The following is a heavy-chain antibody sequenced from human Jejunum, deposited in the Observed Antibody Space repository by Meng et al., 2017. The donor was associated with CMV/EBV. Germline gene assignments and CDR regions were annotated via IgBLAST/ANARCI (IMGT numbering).Heavy chain of an antibody. Sequence: LRLSCTASGFTLTNYAMSWVRQAPGKGLEWVSTGRASGESSYYADSVKGRFAIFRDNSKNTLYLEMNNLRAEDTAIYYCATSYGPGGYWGHGTLVTVSS. CDR2: GRASGESS. V-gene: IGHV3-23*01. CDR3: ATSYGPGGY. J-gene: IGHJ4*01. D-gene: IGHD3-10*01. CDR1: GFTLTNYA.